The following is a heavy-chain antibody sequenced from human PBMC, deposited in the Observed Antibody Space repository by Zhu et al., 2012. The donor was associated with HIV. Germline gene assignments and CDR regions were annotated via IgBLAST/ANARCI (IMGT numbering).Heavy chain of an antibody. V-gene: IGHV4-39*01. D-gene: IGHD3-22*01. CDR1: GGSISSSSYY. Sequence: QVQLQESGPGLVKPSETLSLTCAVSGGSISSSSYYWGWVRQPPGKGLEWIGSLSYSGSTYYNPSLKSRLTISVDTSKNQSSLRLSSVTAADTAVYYCARHYYYDSSGYRFDQWARGTLVTVSS. J-gene: IGHJ4*02. CDR3: ARHYYYDSSGYRFDQ. CDR2: LSYSGST.